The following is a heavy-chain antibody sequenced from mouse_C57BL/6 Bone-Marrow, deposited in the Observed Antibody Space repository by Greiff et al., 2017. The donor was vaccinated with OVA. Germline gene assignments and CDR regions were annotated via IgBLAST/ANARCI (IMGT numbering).Heavy chain of an antibody. CDR1: GFSLSTSGMG. V-gene: IGHV8-12*01. Sequence: VKLVESGPGILQSSQTLSLTCSFSGFSLSTSGMGVSWIRQPSGKGLEWLAHIYWDDDKRYNPSLKSRLTISKDTSRNQVFLKITSVDTADTATYYCAPRALTTVYAMDYWGQGTSVTVSS. CDR2: IYWDDDK. CDR3: APRALTTVYAMDY. J-gene: IGHJ4*01. D-gene: IGHD1-1*01.